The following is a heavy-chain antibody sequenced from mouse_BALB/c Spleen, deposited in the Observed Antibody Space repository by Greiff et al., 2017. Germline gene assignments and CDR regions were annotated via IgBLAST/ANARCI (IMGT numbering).Heavy chain of an antibody. CDR3: AREGTTVVAYWYFDV. J-gene: IGHJ1*01. CDR1: GYTFTSYV. Sequence: EVQLQQSGPVLVKPGASVKMSCKASGYTFTSYVMHWVKQKPGQGLEWIGYINPHNDGTKYNEKFKGKATLTSDKSSSTAYMELSSLTSEDSAVYYCAREGTTVVAYWYFDVWGAGTTVTVSS. D-gene: IGHD1-1*01. V-gene: IGHV1-14*01. CDR2: INPHNDGT.